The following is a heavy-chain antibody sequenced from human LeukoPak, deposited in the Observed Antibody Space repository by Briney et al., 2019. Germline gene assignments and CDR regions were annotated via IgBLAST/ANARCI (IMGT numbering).Heavy chain of an antibody. D-gene: IGHD2-2*01. CDR2: INPNSGGT. Sequence: GASVKVSCKASGYTFTGYYMHWVRQAPGQGLEWMGWINPNSGGTNYAQKFQGRVTMTRDTSISTAYMELSRLRSDDTAVYYCAREIRRAGSSTSCYGYWGQGTLVTVSS. CDR3: AREIRRAGSSTSCYGY. CDR1: GYTFTGYY. J-gene: IGHJ4*02. V-gene: IGHV1-2*02.